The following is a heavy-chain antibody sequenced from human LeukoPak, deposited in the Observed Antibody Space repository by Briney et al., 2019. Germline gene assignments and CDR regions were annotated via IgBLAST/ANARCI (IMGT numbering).Heavy chain of an antibody. D-gene: IGHD6-19*01. Sequence: GGSLRLSCAAPGFTFSSYTMNWVRQAPGRGLEWVSCISYSSNYIYYADSVKGRFTISRDNTKNSLYLQMNSLRAEDTAVYYCARERGSGWGGGIQHWGQGTLVTVSS. V-gene: IGHV3-21*01. CDR3: ARERGSGWGGGIQH. J-gene: IGHJ1*01. CDR2: ISYSSNYI. CDR1: GFTFSSYT.